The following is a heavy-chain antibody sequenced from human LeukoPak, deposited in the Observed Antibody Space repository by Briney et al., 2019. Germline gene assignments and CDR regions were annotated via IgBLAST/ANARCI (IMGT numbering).Heavy chain of an antibody. J-gene: IGHJ4*02. Sequence: PGGSLRLSCAASGFTFSSYGMHWVRQAPGKGLEWVAFIRYDGNTKYYADSVKARFTISRDNSRNTLYLQMNSLRVEDTAVYYCARGTDFGELLSDYWGQGTLVTVSS. D-gene: IGHD3-10*01. CDR2: IRYDGNTK. V-gene: IGHV3-30*02. CDR1: GFTFSSYG. CDR3: ARGTDFGELLSDY.